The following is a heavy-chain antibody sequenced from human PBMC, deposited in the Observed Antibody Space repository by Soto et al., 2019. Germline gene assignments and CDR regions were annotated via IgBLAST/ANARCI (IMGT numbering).Heavy chain of an antibody. J-gene: IGHJ4*02. D-gene: IGHD2-21*01. CDR3: ARAYGYYFDY. V-gene: IGHV4-59*08. CDR2: IYYSGST. CDR1: GVSIRSYY. Sequence: QVQLQESGPGLVKPSETLSLTCTVSGVSIRSYYWSWIRQPPGKGLEWIGYIYYSGSTNYNPSLKSRVTISVDTSKNQFSLKLSSVTAADTAVYYCARAYGYYFDYWGQGTLVTVSS.